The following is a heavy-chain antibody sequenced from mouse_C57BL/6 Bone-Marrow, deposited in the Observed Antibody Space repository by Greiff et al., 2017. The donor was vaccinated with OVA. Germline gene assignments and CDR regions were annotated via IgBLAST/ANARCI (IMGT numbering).Heavy chain of an antibody. CDR2: IRLKSDNYET. D-gene: IGHD1-1*01. V-gene: IGHV6-3*01. CDR3: TGGYGSRYDAIDY. J-gene: IGHJ4*01. CDR1: GFTFSNYW. Sequence: EVQLVESGGGLVQPGGSMKLSCVASGFTFSNYWMNWVRQSPGKGLEWVAQIRLKSDNYETHYAESVKGRFTISRDDSKSSVYLQMNNLRAEDTGIYYCTGGYGSRYDAIDYWGQGTSVTVSS.